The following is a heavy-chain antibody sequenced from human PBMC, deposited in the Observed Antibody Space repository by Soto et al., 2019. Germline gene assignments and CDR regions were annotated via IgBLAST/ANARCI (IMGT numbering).Heavy chain of an antibody. CDR1: GYTFTSYG. Sequence: ASVKVSCKASGYTFTSYGISWVRQAPGQGLEWMGWISAYNGSTNYAQKPQGRVTMTTDTSTSTAYMELRSLRSDDTAVYFCARETHPITYYDFWSGWRLDGYYGMDVWGQGTTVTVSS. J-gene: IGHJ6*02. D-gene: IGHD3-3*01. CDR3: ARETHPITYYDFWSGWRLDGYYGMDV. CDR2: ISAYNGST. V-gene: IGHV1-18*01.